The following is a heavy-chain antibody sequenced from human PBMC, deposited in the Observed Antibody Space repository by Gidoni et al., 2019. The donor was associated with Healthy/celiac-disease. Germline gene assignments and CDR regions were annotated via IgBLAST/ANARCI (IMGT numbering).Heavy chain of an antibody. CDR3: AKDREYDYIWGSYYFDY. V-gene: IGHV3-23*01. CDR2: ISGSGGST. D-gene: IGHD3-16*01. J-gene: IGHJ4*02. Sequence: EVQLLESGGGLVQPGGSLRLPCAASGFTFSSYAMSWVRQAPGKGLEWVSAISGSGGSTYYADSVKGRFTISRDNSKNTLYLQMNSLRAEDTAVYYCAKDREYDYIWGSYYFDYWGQGTLVTVSS. CDR1: GFTFSSYA.